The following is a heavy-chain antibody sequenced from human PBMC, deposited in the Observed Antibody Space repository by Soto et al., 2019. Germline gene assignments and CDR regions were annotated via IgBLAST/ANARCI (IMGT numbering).Heavy chain of an antibody. Sequence: QVQLVQSGAEVKKPGASVKVSCKASGYTFTSYGISWVRQAPGQGLEWMGWISAYNGNTNYAQKLQGRVTMTTDTSTSTAYMELRSLRSDDTAVYYCARDLGRYCSGGSCSIFDYWGQGTLVTVSS. CDR1: GYTFTSYG. CDR2: ISAYNGNT. D-gene: IGHD2-15*01. CDR3: ARDLGRYCSGGSCSIFDY. V-gene: IGHV1-18*01. J-gene: IGHJ4*02.